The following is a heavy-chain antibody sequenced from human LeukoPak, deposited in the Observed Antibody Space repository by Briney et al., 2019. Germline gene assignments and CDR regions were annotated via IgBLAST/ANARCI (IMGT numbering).Heavy chain of an antibody. CDR2: ISYDGNNK. CDR1: GFTFIYYG. D-gene: IGHD5-18*01. CDR3: AKNGDPGYRYGSTHFDY. J-gene: IGHJ4*02. V-gene: IGHV3-30*18. Sequence: PGGSLRLSCAASGFTFIYYGMHWVRQAPGKGLEWVAVISYDGNNKYYADSVKGRFTISRDNSKNTLYLQMNSLRGEDTAVYYCAKNGDPGYRYGSTHFDYWGQGTLVTVSS.